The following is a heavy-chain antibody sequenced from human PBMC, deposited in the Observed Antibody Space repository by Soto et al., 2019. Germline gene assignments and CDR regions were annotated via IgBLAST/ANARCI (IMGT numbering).Heavy chain of an antibody. D-gene: IGHD6-13*01. CDR2: ISSGSSYI. CDR3: ARGTQIGTAGAYF. CDR1: GFTFSTYS. J-gene: IGHJ4*02. V-gene: IGHV3-21*01. Sequence: GGSLRLSCAASGFTFSTYSMSWVRQAPGKGLEWVSSISSGSSYIYYADSLKGRVTISRDNAKSSLYLQMNSLRAEDTAVYYCARGTQIGTAGAYFWGQGTLVTVSS.